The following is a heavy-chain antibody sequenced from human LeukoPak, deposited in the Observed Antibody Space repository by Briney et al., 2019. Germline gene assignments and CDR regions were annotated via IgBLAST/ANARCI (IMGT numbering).Heavy chain of an antibody. Sequence: SETLSLTCAVSGYSISSGYYWGWIRQPPGKGLEWIGSIYHSGSTYYNPSLKSRVTISVDTSKNQFSLKLSSVTAADTAVYYCARGRVVPAAEFDYWGQGTLVTVSS. CDR2: IYHSGST. V-gene: IGHV4-38-2*01. CDR1: GYSISSGYY. CDR3: ARGRVVPAAEFDY. D-gene: IGHD2-2*01. J-gene: IGHJ4*02.